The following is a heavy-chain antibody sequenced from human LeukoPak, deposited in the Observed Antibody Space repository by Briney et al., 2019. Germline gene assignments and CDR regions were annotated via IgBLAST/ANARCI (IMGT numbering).Heavy chain of an antibody. V-gene: IGHV4-4*07. CDR3: AREGLWFGELLFNWFDP. D-gene: IGHD3-10*01. Sequence: PSETLSLTCTVSGGSISSYYWSWIRQPAGKGLEWIGRIYTSGSTNYNPSLKSRVTMSVDTSKNQFSLKLNSVTAADTAVYYCAREGLWFGELLFNWFDPWGQGTLVTVSS. J-gene: IGHJ5*02. CDR2: IYTSGST. CDR1: GGSISSYY.